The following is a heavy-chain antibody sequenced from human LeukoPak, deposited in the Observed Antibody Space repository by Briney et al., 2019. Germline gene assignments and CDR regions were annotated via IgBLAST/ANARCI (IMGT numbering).Heavy chain of an antibody. Sequence: ASVKVSCKASGYTFTGYYMHWVRQAPGQGLEWMGWINPNSGGTNYAQKFQGRVTMTRDTSISTAYMELSRLRSDDTAVYYCARGLTVVTPGPGYWGQGTLVTVSS. CDR3: ARGLTVVTPGPGY. J-gene: IGHJ4*02. CDR2: INPNSGGT. V-gene: IGHV1-2*02. D-gene: IGHD4-23*01. CDR1: GYTFTGYY.